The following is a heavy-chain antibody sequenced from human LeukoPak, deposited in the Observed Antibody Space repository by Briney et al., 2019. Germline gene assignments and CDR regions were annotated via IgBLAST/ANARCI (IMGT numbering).Heavy chain of an antibody. Sequence: GGSLRLSCASSGFTFISYWMSWVRQTPGKGLEWVANIRQDGSEKYYVDSVKGRFTISRDNAKNSLYLQMNSLRAEDTAVYYCARAGYYYDSSGGDAFDIWGQGTMVTVSS. CDR2: IRQDGSEK. J-gene: IGHJ3*02. CDR1: GFTFISYW. D-gene: IGHD3-22*01. V-gene: IGHV3-7*01. CDR3: ARAGYYYDSSGGDAFDI.